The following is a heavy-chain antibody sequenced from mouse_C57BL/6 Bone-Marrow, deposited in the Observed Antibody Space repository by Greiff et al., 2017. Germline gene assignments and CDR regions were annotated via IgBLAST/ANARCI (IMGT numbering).Heavy chain of an antibody. Sequence: DVHLVESGAELVRPGASVKLSCTASGFNIKDDYMHWVKQRPEQGLEWIGWIDPENGDTEYASKFQGKATITADTSSNTAYLQLSSLTSEDTAVYYCTAPYGYEDAMDYWGQGTSVTVSS. CDR2: IDPENGDT. V-gene: IGHV14-4*01. CDR3: TAPYGYEDAMDY. J-gene: IGHJ4*01. D-gene: IGHD2-2*01. CDR1: GFNIKDDY.